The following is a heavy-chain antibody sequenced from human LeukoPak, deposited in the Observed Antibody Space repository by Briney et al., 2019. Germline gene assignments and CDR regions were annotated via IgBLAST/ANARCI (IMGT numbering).Heavy chain of an antibody. J-gene: IGHJ4*02. Sequence: GGSLRLSCAASGFTFSRSAVHWVRQAPGKGLEWVAVISHDGSNTDYTDSVKGRFTISRDNSKNALYLQMNSLRAEDTAVYYCAKEMKPWMHFDYWGQGTLVTVSS. CDR1: GFTFSRSA. D-gene: IGHD5-12*01. CDR3: AKEMKPWMHFDY. V-gene: IGHV3-30*18. CDR2: ISHDGSNT.